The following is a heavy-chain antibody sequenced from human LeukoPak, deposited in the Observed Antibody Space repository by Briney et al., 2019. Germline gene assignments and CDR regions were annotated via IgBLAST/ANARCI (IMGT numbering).Heavy chain of an antibody. D-gene: IGHD5-24*01. CDR1: GDSVSSNSAA. V-gene: IGHV6-1*01. CDR2: TYYRSKWYN. J-gene: IGHJ2*01. CDR3: AREPRRDGYNFDWYFDL. Sequence: SQTLSLTFAISGDSVSSNSAAWNWIRQSPSRGLEWLGRTYYRSKWYNDYAVSVKSRITINPDTSKNQCSLQLNSVTPEDTAVYYCAREPRRDGYNFDWYFDLWGRGTLVTVSS.